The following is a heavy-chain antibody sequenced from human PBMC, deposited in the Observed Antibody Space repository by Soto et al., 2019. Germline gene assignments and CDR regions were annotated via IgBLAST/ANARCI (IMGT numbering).Heavy chain of an antibody. J-gene: IGHJ4*02. D-gene: IGHD6-19*01. CDR1: GFTFSDYA. Sequence: VQLVESGGGVVQPGRSLRLSWAASGFTFSDYAMHWVRRAPGKGLEWVAVVSHDGRNTHYADSVKGRFTISRDSSKNTVSLEMTSLRAEDSAVYYCAKGGRQWLVTSDFNYWDQGALVTVSS. CDR2: VSHDGRNT. V-gene: IGHV3-30*18. CDR3: AKGGRQWLVTSDFNY.